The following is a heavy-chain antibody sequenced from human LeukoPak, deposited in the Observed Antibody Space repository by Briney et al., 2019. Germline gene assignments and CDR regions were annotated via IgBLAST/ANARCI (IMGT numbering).Heavy chain of an antibody. V-gene: IGHV1-18*01. CDR2: ISAYNGNT. Sequence: ASVKVSCKASGYTFTSYGISWVRQAPGQGLEWMGWISAYNGNTNYAQKLQGRVTMTTDTSTNTAYMELRSLRSDDTAVYYCARGPPTILYSNWFDPWGQGTLVTVSS. CDR3: ARGPPTILYSNWFDP. D-gene: IGHD2-8*01. CDR1: GYTFTSYG. J-gene: IGHJ5*02.